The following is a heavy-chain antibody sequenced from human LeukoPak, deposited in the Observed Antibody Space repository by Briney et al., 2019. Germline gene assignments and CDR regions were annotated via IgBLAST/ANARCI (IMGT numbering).Heavy chain of an antibody. CDR2: IINSGDT. J-gene: IGHJ6*01. V-gene: IGHV3-23*01. Sequence: GGSLRLSCAASGFTFSNFAMSWVRRTPGKGLEWVSGIINSGDTLYGDSVKGRFTISRDNSKNTLYLEMNSLRAEDTAIYYCAKMKGHPLPKYYMDVWGQGTTVTDSS. CDR3: AKMKGHPLPKYYMDV. D-gene: IGHD1-26*01. CDR1: GFTFSNFA.